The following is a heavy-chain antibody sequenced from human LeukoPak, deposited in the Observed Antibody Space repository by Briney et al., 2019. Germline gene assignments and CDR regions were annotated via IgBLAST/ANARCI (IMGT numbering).Heavy chain of an antibody. J-gene: IGHJ5*02. CDR2: INSDGSST. Sequence: HSGGSLRLSCAASGFTFSSYSMNWVRQAPGKGLVWVSRINSDGSSTSYADSVKGRFTISRDNAKNTLYLQMNSLRAEDTAVYYCAREGCSGGSCYSFDSWFDPWGQGTLVTVSS. CDR1: GFTFSSYS. D-gene: IGHD2-15*01. CDR3: AREGCSGGSCYSFDSWFDP. V-gene: IGHV3-74*01.